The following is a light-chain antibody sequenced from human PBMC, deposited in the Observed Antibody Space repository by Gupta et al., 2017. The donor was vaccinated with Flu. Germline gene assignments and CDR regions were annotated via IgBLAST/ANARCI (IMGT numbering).Light chain of an antibody. Sequence: EVVLTQSPGSLSLSPGEGATLSCRASQSISNTYLAWYQQKSGQAPRLLIYRTSSRAAGIPDRFSGDGSGTDVTLNISRLEPEDFAVYYCQQFGIAPLTFGGGTRVEIK. CDR3: QQFGIAPLT. J-gene: IGKJ4*01. V-gene: IGKV3-20*01. CDR1: QSISNTY. CDR2: RTS.